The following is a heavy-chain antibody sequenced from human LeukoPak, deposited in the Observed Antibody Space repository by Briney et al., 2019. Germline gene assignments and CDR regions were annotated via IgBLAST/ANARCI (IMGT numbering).Heavy chain of an antibody. Sequence: ASVKVSCKASGYTFTGYYMHWVRQAPGQGLEWMGWINPKSGGTKSAQDFQDRVTMIRDTSINTAYMELSSLRSDDTAVYYCARMDILTGLDYWGQGTQVTVS. D-gene: IGHD3-9*01. V-gene: IGHV1-2*02. CDR2: INPKSGGT. CDR3: ARMDILTGLDY. CDR1: GYTFTGYY. J-gene: IGHJ4*02.